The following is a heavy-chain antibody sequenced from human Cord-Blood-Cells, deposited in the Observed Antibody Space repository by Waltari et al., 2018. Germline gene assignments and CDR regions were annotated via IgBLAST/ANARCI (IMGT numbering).Heavy chain of an antibody. D-gene: IGHD4-17*01. CDR2: INHSGRT. V-gene: IGHV4-34*01. CDR3: ARGDGLRDY. Sequence: QVQLQQWGAGLLKPSETLSLTCAVYGGSFSGYYWSWIRQPPGKGLEWIGEINHSGRTNYNPSLKSGVTISVDTSKNQFSLKLSSVTAADTAVYYCARGDGLRDYWGQGTLVTVSS. J-gene: IGHJ4*02. CDR1: GGSFSGYY.